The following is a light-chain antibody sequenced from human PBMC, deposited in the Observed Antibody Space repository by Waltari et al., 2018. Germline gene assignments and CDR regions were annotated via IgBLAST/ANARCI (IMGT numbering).Light chain of an antibody. CDR2: GAS. CDR1: QSVSSN. CDR3: QQYNNWPLT. V-gene: IGKV3-15*01. J-gene: IGKJ4*01. Sequence: EILITQSPATLSVSPGERATLSCTASQSVSSNLAWYQQKPGQAPRLLIYGASTRATGIPARFSGSGSGTEFTLTISSLQSEDFAVYYCQQYNNWPLTFGGGTKVEIK.